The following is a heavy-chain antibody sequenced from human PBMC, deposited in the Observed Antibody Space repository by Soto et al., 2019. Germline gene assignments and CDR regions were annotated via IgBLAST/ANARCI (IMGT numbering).Heavy chain of an antibody. CDR1: GGTFSSYA. Sequence: SVKVSCKASGGTFSSYAISWVRQAPGQGLEWMGGIIPIFGTANYAQKFQGRVTITADKSTSTAYMELSSLRSEDTAVYYCARTLYDSSGYYYDWFDPWGQGTLVTVSS. D-gene: IGHD3-22*01. CDR2: IIPIFGTA. V-gene: IGHV1-69*06. CDR3: ARTLYDSSGYYYDWFDP. J-gene: IGHJ5*02.